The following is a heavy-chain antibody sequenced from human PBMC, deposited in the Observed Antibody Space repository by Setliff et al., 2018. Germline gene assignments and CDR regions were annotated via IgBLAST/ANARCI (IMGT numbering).Heavy chain of an antibody. D-gene: IGHD6-19*01. J-gene: IGHJ4*02. Sequence: ASETLSLTCNVSGDSMYGYYWSWIRQPPGEGLEWIGYIYKSGTTKYNPSLGSRISMSVDTSKNQFSLNLNYVTTADTAVYYCARDQFSSGWYGAPESYFDRWGQGVLVTVSS. CDR2: IYKSGTT. V-gene: IGHV4-59*01. CDR1: GDSMYGYY. CDR3: ARDQFSSGWYGAPESYFDR.